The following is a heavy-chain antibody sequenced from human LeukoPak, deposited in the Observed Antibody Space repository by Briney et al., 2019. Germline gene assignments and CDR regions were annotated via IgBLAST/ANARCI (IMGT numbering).Heavy chain of an antibody. J-gene: IGHJ4*02. D-gene: IGHD3-10*01. CDR1: GGSISSGGYS. CDR2: IYHSGST. V-gene: IGHV4-30-2*01. CDR3: ARSPMVRGVIDYFDY. Sequence: SETLSLTCAVSGGSISSGGYSWSWIRQPPGKGLEWIGYIYHSGSTYYNPSLKSRVTISVDRSKNQFSLKLSSVTAADTAVYYCARSPMVRGVIDYFDYWGQGTLVTVSS.